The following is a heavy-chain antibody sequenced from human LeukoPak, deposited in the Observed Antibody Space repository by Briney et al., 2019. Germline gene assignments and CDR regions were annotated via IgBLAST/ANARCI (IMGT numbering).Heavy chain of an antibody. CDR2: IYYSGTT. J-gene: IGHJ4*02. D-gene: IGHD6-13*01. V-gene: IGHV4-39*07. CDR3: ARGLYEAAAAPADY. Sequence: PSETLSLTCTVSGGSISSSNYYWGWIRQPPGKGLEWIANIYYSGTTYYNPSLKSRVTISVDTSKNQFSLKLSSVTAADTAVYYCARGLYEAAAAPADYWGQGTLVTVSS. CDR1: GGSISSSNYY.